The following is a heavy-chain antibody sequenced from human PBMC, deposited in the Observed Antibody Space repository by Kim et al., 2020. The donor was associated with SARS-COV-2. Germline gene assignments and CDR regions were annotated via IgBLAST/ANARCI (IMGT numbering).Heavy chain of an antibody. D-gene: IGHD1-1*01. CDR1: GGSISSYY. CDR3: ARTTVSVEFDY. J-gene: IGHJ4*02. CDR2: IYYSGST. V-gene: IGHV4-59*01. Sequence: SETLSLTCTVSGGSISSYYWSWIRQPPGKGLEWIGYIYYSGSTNYNPSLKSRVTISVDTSKNQFSLKLSSVTAADTAVYYCARTTVSVEFDYWGQGTLVTVSS.